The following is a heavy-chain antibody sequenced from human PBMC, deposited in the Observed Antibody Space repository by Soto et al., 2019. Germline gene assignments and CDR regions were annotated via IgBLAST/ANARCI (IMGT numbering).Heavy chain of an antibody. CDR2: IYRTGST. CDR1: GGSFTSNNW. CDR3: ASRDPGTSVDY. J-gene: IGHJ4*02. Sequence: ETLSLTCAVSGGSFTSNNWWTCVRQPPGQGLEWIGEIYRTGSTNYNPSLKSRVTISLDKSENQFSLKVTSLTAADTAVYYCASRDPGTSVDYWGQGTLVTVSS. D-gene: IGHD1-7*01. V-gene: IGHV4-4*02.